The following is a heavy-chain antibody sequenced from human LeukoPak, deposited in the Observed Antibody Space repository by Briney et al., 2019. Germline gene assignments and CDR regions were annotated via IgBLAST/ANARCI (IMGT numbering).Heavy chain of an antibody. CDR1: GFTFSGSA. Sequence: GGSLRLSCAASGFTFSGSAMHWVRQASGKGLEWVGRIRSKANSYATAYAASVKGRFTISRDDSKNTAYLQMNSLKTEDTAVYYCTPTSTDMDVWSKGTTVTVSS. CDR3: TPTSTDMDV. CDR2: IRSKANSYAT. D-gene: IGHD2-2*01. V-gene: IGHV3-73*01. J-gene: IGHJ6*03.